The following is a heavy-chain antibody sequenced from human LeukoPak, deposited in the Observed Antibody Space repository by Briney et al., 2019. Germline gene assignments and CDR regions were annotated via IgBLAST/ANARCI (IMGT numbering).Heavy chain of an antibody. J-gene: IGHJ6*03. D-gene: IGHD2-2*01. CDR1: GYTLTELS. CDR2: FDTKDGET. CDR3: ARAPPTYCSSTSPRCYYYYYYMDV. V-gene: IGHV1-24*01. Sequence: ASVKVSCKVSGYTLTELSMHWVRQAPGKGLEWMGSFDTKDGETIYAQKFQGRVTMTEDTSTDTAYMELSSLRSEDTAVYYCARAPPTYCSSTSPRCYYYYYYMDVWGKGTTVTVSS.